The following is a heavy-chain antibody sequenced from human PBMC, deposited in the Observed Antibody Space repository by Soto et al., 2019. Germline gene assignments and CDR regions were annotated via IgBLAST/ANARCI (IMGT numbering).Heavy chain of an antibody. J-gene: IGHJ4*02. D-gene: IGHD2-8*01. CDR3: AGKPNALSYFNY. CDR1: DGSMTTVDYY. Sequence: SETLSLTCTGSDGSMTTVDYYWTWIRRLPGKGLEWIAYIHHAGLTYYSPSLQSRITISVDTSQNQFSLKLNAMTAADTAVYFCAGKPNALSYFNYWGQGALVTVSS. CDR2: IHHAGLT. V-gene: IGHV4-31*03.